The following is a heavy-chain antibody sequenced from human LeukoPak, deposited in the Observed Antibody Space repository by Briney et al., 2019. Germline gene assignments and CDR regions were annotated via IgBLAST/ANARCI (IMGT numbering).Heavy chain of an antibody. D-gene: IGHD4-11*01. CDR3: ARAKKQGTTVTTGWFDP. CDR2: IIPIFGTA. Sequence: ASVKVSCKASGGTFSSYAISWVRQAPGQGLEWMGGIIPIFGTANYAQKFQGRVTITADKSTSTAYMELSSLRSEDTAVYYCARAKKQGTTVTTGWFDPWGQGTLVTVSS. J-gene: IGHJ5*02. V-gene: IGHV1-69*06. CDR1: GGTFSSYA.